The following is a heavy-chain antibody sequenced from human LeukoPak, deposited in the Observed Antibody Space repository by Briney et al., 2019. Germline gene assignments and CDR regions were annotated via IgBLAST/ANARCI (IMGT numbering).Heavy chain of an antibody. V-gene: IGHV3-7*03. Sequence: GGSLRLSCAASGFTFSSSATSWVRQAPGKGLEWVANIKQDGSEKYYVDSVKGRFTISRDNAKNSLYLQMNSLRPDDTALYYCSTDPRLLIYWGHGTLVTVSS. CDR2: IKQDGSEK. CDR3: STDPRLLIY. CDR1: GFTFSSSA. D-gene: IGHD2-8*01. J-gene: IGHJ4*01.